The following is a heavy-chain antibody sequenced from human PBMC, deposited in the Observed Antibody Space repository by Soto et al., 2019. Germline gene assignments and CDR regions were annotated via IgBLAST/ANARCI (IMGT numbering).Heavy chain of an antibody. J-gene: IGHJ4*02. Sequence: QTGGSLRLSCAASGFTFSSYAMSWVRQAPGKGLEWVSAISGSGGSTYYADSVKGRFTISRDNSKNTLYLQMNSLRAEDTAVYYCAKDGHCDSSGYYYVSPYFDYWGQGTLVTVSS. D-gene: IGHD3-22*01. CDR1: GFTFSSYA. CDR3: AKDGHCDSSGYYYVSPYFDY. CDR2: ISGSGGST. V-gene: IGHV3-23*01.